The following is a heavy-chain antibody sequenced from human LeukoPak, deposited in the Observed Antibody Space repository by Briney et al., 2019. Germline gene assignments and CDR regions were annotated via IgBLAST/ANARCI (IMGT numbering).Heavy chain of an antibody. CDR1: GASISSGSYH. CDR3: ARGYDSSGYLRAFDP. D-gene: IGHD3-22*01. J-gene: IGHJ5*02. Sequence: PSETLSLTCTVSGASISSGSYHWTWIRQSAGKGLEWIGRIHTSGSTNYNPSVKSRVTISLDTSKNQFSLKLSSVTAADTAVYYCARGYDSSGYLRAFDPWGQGTLVTVSS. CDR2: IHTSGST. V-gene: IGHV4-61*02.